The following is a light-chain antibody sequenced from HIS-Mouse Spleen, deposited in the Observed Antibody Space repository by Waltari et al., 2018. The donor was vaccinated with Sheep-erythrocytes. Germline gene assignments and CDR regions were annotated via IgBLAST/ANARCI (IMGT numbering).Light chain of an antibody. Sequence: QSALTQPRSVSGSPGQSVTISCTGTSSDVGGYNYVSWYQQHPGKAPKLMIYDVSKRPSGVPDRFSGSKSGNPASLTISGLQAEDEADYSCCSYAGSYNHVFGTGTKVTVL. V-gene: IGLV2-11*01. CDR1: SSDVGGYNY. CDR2: DVS. J-gene: IGLJ1*01. CDR3: CSYAGSYNHV.